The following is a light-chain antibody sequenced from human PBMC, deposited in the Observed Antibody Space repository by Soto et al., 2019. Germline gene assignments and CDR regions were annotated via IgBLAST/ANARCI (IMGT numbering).Light chain of an antibody. CDR2: HGN. Sequence: QSVLTQPPSASGTPGQRVTISWSGSSSNIGSNAVNWYHQLPGAAPKLLIYHGNQRPSGVPDRFSGSKSGTSASLAIGGLQSEEEADYFCAAWDDTRNGVVFGGGTKLTVL. CDR3: AAWDDTRNGVV. J-gene: IGLJ2*01. V-gene: IGLV1-44*01. CDR1: SSNIGSNA.